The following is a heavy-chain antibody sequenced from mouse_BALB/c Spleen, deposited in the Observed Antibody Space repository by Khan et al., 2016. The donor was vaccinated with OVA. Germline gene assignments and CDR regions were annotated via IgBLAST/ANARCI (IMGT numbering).Heavy chain of an antibody. J-gene: IGHJ2*01. CDR3: ARPAYDGYYDY. Sequence: QVQLKQSGPGLVRPGVSVKISCKGSGYTFTDYAMHWVKQSHAKSLEWIGLISTYSGNTNYNQKFKGKATMTVDKSSSTAYMELARLTSEDSAIYYCARPAYDGYYDYWGQGTTLTVSS. CDR2: ISTYSGNT. V-gene: IGHV1S137*01. D-gene: IGHD2-3*01. CDR1: GYTFTDYA.